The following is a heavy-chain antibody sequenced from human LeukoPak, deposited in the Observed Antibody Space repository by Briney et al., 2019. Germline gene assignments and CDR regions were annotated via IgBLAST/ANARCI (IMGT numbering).Heavy chain of an antibody. J-gene: IGHJ6*03. CDR1: GYTFTVYY. CDR3: ARGGVGTTSYFYYMDV. D-gene: IGHD1-26*01. CDR2: INPNSGGT. V-gene: IGHV1-2*02. Sequence: ASVKVSCKASGYTFTVYYMHWVRQAPGQGLEWMGWINPNSGGTNFAQNFQGRVTMTRDTSINTVYMELSRLRSDDTAMYLCARGGVGTTSYFYYMDVWGKGTTVTVSS.